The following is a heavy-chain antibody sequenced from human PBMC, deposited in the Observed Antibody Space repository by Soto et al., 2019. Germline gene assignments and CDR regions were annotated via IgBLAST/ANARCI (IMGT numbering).Heavy chain of an antibody. Sequence: PSXTLSLTCTVSGGSISSYYWSWIRQPAGKGLEWIGRIYTSGSTNYNPSLKSRVTMSVDTSKNQFSLKLSSVTAADTAVYYCAGGNDYAKIGYWGQGAQVTVSS. J-gene: IGHJ4*02. CDR1: GGSISSYY. CDR2: IYTSGST. V-gene: IGHV4-4*07. CDR3: AGGNDYAKIGY. D-gene: IGHD4-17*01.